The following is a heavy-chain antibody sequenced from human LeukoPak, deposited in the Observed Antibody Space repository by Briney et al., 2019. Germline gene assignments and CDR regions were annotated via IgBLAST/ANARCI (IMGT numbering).Heavy chain of an antibody. CDR3: ARDGPWKSDY. CDR1: GGSVSSSYY. D-gene: IGHD1-1*01. Sequence: SETLSLTCTVSGGSVSSSYYWGWIRQPPGKGLEWIRSICSGGNTCSNPSLASRVTISVDSSRSHFFLQLTSATAADTAVYFCARDGPWKSDYWGQGTLVTVSS. CDR2: ICSGGNT. J-gene: IGHJ4*02. V-gene: IGHV4-39*02.